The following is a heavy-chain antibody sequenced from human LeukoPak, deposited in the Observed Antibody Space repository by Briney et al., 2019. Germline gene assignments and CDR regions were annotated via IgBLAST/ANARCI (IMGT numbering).Heavy chain of an antibody. CDR2: MNPNIGTT. J-gene: IGHJ3*02. CDR1: GYTFNNYD. Sequence: ASVKVSCKASGYTFNNYDINWVRQATGQGLEWMGWMNPNIGTTDYAQKFQGRFTITMDTSISTTYMELSGLTSEDTAVYYCARDSLARYSNGLAFDIWGQGTMVTVSS. V-gene: IGHV1-8*03. D-gene: IGHD5-18*01. CDR3: ARDSLARYSNGLAFDI.